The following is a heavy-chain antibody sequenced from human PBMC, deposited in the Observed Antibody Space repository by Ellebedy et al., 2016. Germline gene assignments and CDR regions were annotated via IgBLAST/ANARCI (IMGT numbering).Heavy chain of an antibody. CDR2: LSEVSSWI. D-gene: IGHD3-10*01. Sequence: GGSLRLXCAASGFAFSDHFMTWLRQAPGKGLEWVSDLSEVSSWIRYAHSVKGRFTISRDNAKNSLFLQMNSLRTDDTGVYYCAKGEGPGAYLVDHWGQGTLVTVSS. CDR3: AKGEGPGAYLVDH. CDR1: GFAFSDHF. V-gene: IGHV3-11*03. J-gene: IGHJ4*02.